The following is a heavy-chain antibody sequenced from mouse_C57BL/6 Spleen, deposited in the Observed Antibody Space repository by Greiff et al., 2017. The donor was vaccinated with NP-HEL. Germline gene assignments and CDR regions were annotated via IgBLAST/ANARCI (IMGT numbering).Heavy chain of an antibody. CDR2: IDPETGGT. J-gene: IGHJ4*01. CDR1: GYTFTDYE. V-gene: IGHV1-15*01. Sequence: QVQLQKSGAELVRPGASVTLSCKASGYTFTDYEMHWVKQTPVHGLEWIGAIDPETGGTAYNQKFKGKAILTADKSSSTAYMQLRSLTSEDSAVYYCTRTGNHYYAMDYWGQGTSVTVSS. CDR3: TRTGNHYYAMDY. D-gene: IGHD2-1*01.